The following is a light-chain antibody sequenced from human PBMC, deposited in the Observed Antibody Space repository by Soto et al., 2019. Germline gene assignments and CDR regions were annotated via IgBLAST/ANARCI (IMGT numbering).Light chain of an antibody. CDR3: QKANSFPYN. CDR2: PAS. J-gene: IGKJ2*01. CDR1: QGIITW. Sequence: DIQMTHSPAKRSQSVLDRVTITFLASQGIITWLAWYQQKPGQAPKLLISPASSLQSGVPSRFSGSGSGTYFTLTISSLQPEDSATYYCQKANSFPYNCGQGTTVDIK. V-gene: IGKV1-12*01.